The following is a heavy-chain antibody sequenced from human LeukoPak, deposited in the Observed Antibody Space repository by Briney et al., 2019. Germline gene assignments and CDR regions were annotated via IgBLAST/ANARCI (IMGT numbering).Heavy chain of an antibody. D-gene: IGHD2-2*01. CDR2: IWYDGSNK. V-gene: IGHV3-33*01. J-gene: IGHJ4*02. CDR3: AVYCSSTSCYRIERD. CDR1: GFTFSSYG. Sequence: PGGSLRLSCAASGFTFSSYGMPWVRQAPGKGLEWVAVIWYDGSNKYYADSVKGRFTISRDNSKNTLYLQMNSLRAEDTAVYYCAVYCSSTSCYRIERDWGQGTLVTVSS.